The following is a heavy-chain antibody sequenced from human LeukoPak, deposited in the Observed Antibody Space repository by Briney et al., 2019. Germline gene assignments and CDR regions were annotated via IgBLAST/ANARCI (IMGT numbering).Heavy chain of an antibody. Sequence: PGGSLRLSCAASGFTFSSYSMNWVRQAPGKGLEWVSSISSSSSYIYYADSVKGRFTISRDNAKNSLYLQMNSLRAEDTAVYYCAKAPLAAAVYYFDYWGQGTLVTVSS. CDR3: AKAPLAAAVYYFDY. CDR2: ISSSSSYI. D-gene: IGHD6-13*01. J-gene: IGHJ4*02. CDR1: GFTFSSYS. V-gene: IGHV3-21*01.